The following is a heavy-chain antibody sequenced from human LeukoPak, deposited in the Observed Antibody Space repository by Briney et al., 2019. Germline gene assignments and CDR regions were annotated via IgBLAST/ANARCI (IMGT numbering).Heavy chain of an antibody. V-gene: IGHV3-30*02. CDR2: IRYDGSNK. CDR3: AKSVPAIRGEIDY. Sequence: GGSLRLSCAASGFTFSSYGMHWVRQAPGKGLEWVAFIRYDGSNKNYVDSMKGRFTISRDNSKNTLYLQMNSLRAEDTAVYYCAKSVPAIRGEIDYWGQGTLVTVSS. CDR1: GFTFSSYG. D-gene: IGHD3-10*01. J-gene: IGHJ4*02.